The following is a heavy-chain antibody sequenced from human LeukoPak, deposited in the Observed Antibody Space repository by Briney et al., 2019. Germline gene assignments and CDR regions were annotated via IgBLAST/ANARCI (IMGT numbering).Heavy chain of an antibody. V-gene: IGHV3-33*01. Sequence: GESLRLSCAASGFTFSSYGMHWVRQAPGKGLEWVAVIWYDGSNKYYADSVKGRFTISRDNSKNTLYLQMNSLRAEDTAVYYCARGGKQQLAYYFDYWGQGTLVTVSS. CDR1: GFTFSSYG. D-gene: IGHD6-13*01. CDR3: ARGGKQQLAYYFDY. J-gene: IGHJ4*02. CDR2: IWYDGSNK.